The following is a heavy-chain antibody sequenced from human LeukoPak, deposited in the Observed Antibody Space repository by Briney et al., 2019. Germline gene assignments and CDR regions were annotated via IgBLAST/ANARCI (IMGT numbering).Heavy chain of an antibody. V-gene: IGHV1-2*02. CDR3: ARDFRAAMVSDWFDP. D-gene: IGHD5-18*01. CDR1: GYTFTGYY. CDR2: INPNSGGT. Sequence: ASVTVSCKASGYTFTGYYMHWVRPAPGQGLEWMGWINPNSGGTNYAQKFQGRVTMTRDTSISTAYMELSRLRSDDTAVYYCARDFRAAMVSDWFDPWGQGTLVTVSS. J-gene: IGHJ5*02.